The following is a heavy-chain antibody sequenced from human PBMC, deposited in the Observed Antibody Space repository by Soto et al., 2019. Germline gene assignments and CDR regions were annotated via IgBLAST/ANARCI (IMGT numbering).Heavy chain of an antibody. CDR2: IVPIFGAA. V-gene: IGHV1-69*06. D-gene: IGHD6-13*01. Sequence: SVKVSCKASGGTFSRYALSWVRQAPGQGPEWMGGIVPIFGAANYAQKFQGRVTITADKSTSTSYLELGRLTSEDTAVYYCARLAVYSYNGVFWEQQLDPLFDYWGQGTLVTVSS. CDR1: GGTFSRYA. J-gene: IGHJ4*02. CDR3: ARLAVYSYNGVFWEQQLDPLFDY.